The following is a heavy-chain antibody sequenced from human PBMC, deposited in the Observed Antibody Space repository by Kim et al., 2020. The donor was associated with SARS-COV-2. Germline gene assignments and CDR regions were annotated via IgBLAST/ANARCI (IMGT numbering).Heavy chain of an antibody. CDR3: ARGGAGVVVPAAMVGYYYYGMDV. CDR1: GYTFTSYY. D-gene: IGHD2-2*01. CDR2: INPSGGST. Sequence: ASVKVSCKASGYTFTSYYMHWVRQAPGQGLEWMGIINPSGGSTSYAQKFQGRVTMTRDTSTSTVYMELSSLRSEDTAGYYCARGGAGVVVPAAMVGYYYYGMDVWGQGTTVTVSS. V-gene: IGHV1-46*01. J-gene: IGHJ6*02.